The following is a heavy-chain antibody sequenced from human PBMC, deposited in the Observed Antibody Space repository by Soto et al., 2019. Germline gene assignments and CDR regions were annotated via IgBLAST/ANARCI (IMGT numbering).Heavy chain of an antibody. D-gene: IGHD3-10*01. V-gene: IGHV3-23*01. CDR3: AKIATSMVRDNAFDY. J-gene: IGHJ4*02. CDR2: ISGRDGST. CDR1: GFTFSSYA. Sequence: PGGSLRLSCAASGFTFSSYAMSWVRQAPGKGLEWVSAISGRDGSTYYADSVKGRFTISRDNSKNTLYLQMNSLRAEDTALYYCAKIATSMVRDNAFDYWGQGTLVTVSS.